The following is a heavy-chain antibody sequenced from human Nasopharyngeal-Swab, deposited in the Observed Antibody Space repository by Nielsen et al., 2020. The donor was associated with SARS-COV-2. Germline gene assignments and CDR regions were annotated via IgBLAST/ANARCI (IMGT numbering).Heavy chain of an antibody. Sequence: GESLKISCAASGFTFNTCTMNWVRQAPGKGLEWVSSISSSSTYIYYADSVKGRFTISRDNVKNSLYLRMNSLRAEDTAVYYCARDSRLWSGSYNPFYYGMDVWGQGTTVTVS. D-gene: IGHD3-3*01. CDR2: ISSSSTYI. CDR3: ARDSRLWSGSYNPFYYGMDV. CDR1: GFTFNTCT. V-gene: IGHV3-21*01. J-gene: IGHJ6*02.